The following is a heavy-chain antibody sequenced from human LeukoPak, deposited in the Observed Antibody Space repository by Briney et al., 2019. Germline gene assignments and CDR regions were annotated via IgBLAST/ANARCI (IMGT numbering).Heavy chain of an antibody. V-gene: IGHV4-59*08. CDR3: ARHLPSSGWYPLDY. CDR1: GGSISSYY. Sequence: PSETLSLTCTVSGGSISSYYWSWTRQPPGKGLEWIGYIYYSGSTNYNPSLKSRVTISVDTFKNQFSLKLSSVTAADTAVYYCARHLPSSGWYPLDYWGQGTVVTVSS. CDR2: IYYSGST. J-gene: IGHJ4*02. D-gene: IGHD6-19*01.